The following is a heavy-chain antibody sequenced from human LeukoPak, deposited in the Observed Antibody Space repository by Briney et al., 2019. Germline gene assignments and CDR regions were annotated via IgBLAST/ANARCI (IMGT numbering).Heavy chain of an antibody. D-gene: IGHD2-21*01. CDR3: ARDGADTLKVIIAPGFDI. J-gene: IGHJ3*02. V-gene: IGHV4-4*07. Sequence: SETLSLTCTVSGASISSYYWSWIRQPAGKGLEWIGRLYTSGSTNYNPSLEGRVTMSVDTSKNQFSLNLRSVTAADTAVYFCARDGADTLKVIIAPGFDIWGQGTMVTASS. CDR2: LYTSGST. CDR1: GASISSYY.